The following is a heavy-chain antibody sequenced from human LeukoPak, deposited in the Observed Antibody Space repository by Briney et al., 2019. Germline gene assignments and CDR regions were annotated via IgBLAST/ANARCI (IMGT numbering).Heavy chain of an antibody. CDR2: IQYDGSNK. CDR1: GLTFSNAW. J-gene: IGHJ4*02. Sequence: GGSLRLSCAASGLTFSNAWMSWVRQAPGKGLEWVAFIQYDGSNKYYADSVKGRFTISRDNSKNTLYLQMNSLRAEDTAVYYCAKDAYSSSSPHFDYWGQGTLVTVSS. V-gene: IGHV3-30*02. CDR3: AKDAYSSSSPHFDY. D-gene: IGHD6-6*01.